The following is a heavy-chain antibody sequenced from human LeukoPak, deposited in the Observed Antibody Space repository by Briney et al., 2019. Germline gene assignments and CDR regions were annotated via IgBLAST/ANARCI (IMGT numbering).Heavy chain of an antibody. D-gene: IGHD1-26*01. CDR3: ARVGDGSYWGDAFDI. V-gene: IGHV4-59*01. J-gene: IGHJ3*02. Sequence: SETLSLTRTVSGGSISSYYWSWIRQPPGKGLEWIGYIYYSGSTNYNPSLKSRVTISVDTSKNQFSLKLSSVTAADTAVYYCARVGDGSYWGDAFDIWGQGTMVTVSS. CDR1: GGSISSYY. CDR2: IYYSGST.